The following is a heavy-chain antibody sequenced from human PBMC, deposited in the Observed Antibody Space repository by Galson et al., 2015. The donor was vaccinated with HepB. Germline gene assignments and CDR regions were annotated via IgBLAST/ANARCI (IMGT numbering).Heavy chain of an antibody. V-gene: IGHV3-7*03. CDR1: GFTFSSYW. J-gene: IGHJ2*01. CDR2: IKQDGSQK. CDR3: AKVLVSWYFDL. Sequence: SLRLSCAASGFTFSSYWMSWVRQAPGKGLEWVANIKQDGSQKYYVDSVKGRFTISRDNSKTTLYLQMNSLRADDTAVYYCAKVLVSWYFDLWGRGTLVTVSS.